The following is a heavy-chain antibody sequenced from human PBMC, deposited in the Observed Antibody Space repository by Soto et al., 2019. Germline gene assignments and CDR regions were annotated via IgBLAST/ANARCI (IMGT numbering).Heavy chain of an antibody. CDR3: ARQEDNTSNGMDV. CDR2: IYPGDSDS. CDR1: GYRFTTDW. Sequence: GESLKISCKGSGYRFTTDWIAWVRQMPGKGLEWMGIIYPGDSDSRYSPSFQGQVTISADKSISTAYLQWSSLKASDTAMYYCARQEDNTSNGMDVWAQGTTVTVSS. V-gene: IGHV5-51*01. D-gene: IGHD2-15*01. J-gene: IGHJ6*02.